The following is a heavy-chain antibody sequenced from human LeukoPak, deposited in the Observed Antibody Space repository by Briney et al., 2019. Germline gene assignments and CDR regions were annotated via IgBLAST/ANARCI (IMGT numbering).Heavy chain of an antibody. CDR1: GFTFSNYG. CDR2: ISGSGGST. D-gene: IGHD2-2*01. CDR3: AIARYCSSTSCLRGLFDY. Sequence: PGGSLRPSCAASGFTFSNYGMHWVRQAPGGGLEWVAVISGSGGSTYYADSVKGRFTISRDNSKNTLYLQMNSLRAEDTDVYYCAIARYCSSTSCLRGLFDYWGQGTLVTVSS. V-gene: IGHV3-23*01. J-gene: IGHJ4*02.